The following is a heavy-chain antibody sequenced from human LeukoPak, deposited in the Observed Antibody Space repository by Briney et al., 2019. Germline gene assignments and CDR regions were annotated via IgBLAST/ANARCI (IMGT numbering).Heavy chain of an antibody. CDR1: GGSISSYY. CDR3: ARVASGSYYPWFDP. Sequence: PSETLSLTCTVSGGSISSYYWSWIRQPPGKGLEWIGYIYYSGSTNYNPSLKSRVTISVDTSKNQFSLKLSSATAADTAVYYCARVASGSYYPWFDPWGQGTLVTVSS. V-gene: IGHV4-59*01. CDR2: IYYSGST. J-gene: IGHJ5*02. D-gene: IGHD1-26*01.